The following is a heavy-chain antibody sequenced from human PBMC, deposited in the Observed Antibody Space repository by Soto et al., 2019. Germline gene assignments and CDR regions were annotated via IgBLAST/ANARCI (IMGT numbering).Heavy chain of an antibody. CDR1: AGSILVSTYY. CDR3: ARQASGYYYGWFDP. D-gene: IGHD3-22*01. V-gene: IGHV4-39*01. Sequence: QLLLQESGPGLVKPSETPSLTCTDSAGSILVSTYYWAWYRQSPGKGLEWIGSVFLSGGSFYTPSFKSRVAISVDTSHNRSSLKLCAVTAADTAVYYCARQASGYYYGWFDPWGRGTLVTVSS. J-gene: IGHJ5*02. CDR2: VFLSGGS.